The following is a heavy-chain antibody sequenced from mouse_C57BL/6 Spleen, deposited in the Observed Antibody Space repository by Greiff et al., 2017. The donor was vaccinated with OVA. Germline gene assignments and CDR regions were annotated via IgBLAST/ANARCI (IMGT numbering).Heavy chain of an antibody. J-gene: IGHJ4*01. CDR1: GYTFTDYY. CDR3: ARGDAEAMDY. CDR2: INPNNGGT. V-gene: IGHV1-26*01. D-gene: IGHD3-3*01. Sequence: EVQLQQSGPELVKPGASVKISCKASGYTFTDYYMNWVKQSHGKSLEWIGDINPNNGGTSYNQKFKGKATLTVDKSSSTAYMELRSLTSEDSAVYYCARGDAEAMDYWGQGTSVTVSS.